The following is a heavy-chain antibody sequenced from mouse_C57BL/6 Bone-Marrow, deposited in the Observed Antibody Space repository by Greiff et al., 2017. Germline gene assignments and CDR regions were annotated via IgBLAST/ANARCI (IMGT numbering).Heavy chain of an antibody. J-gene: IGHJ4*01. V-gene: IGHV2-2*01. CDR1: GFSLTSYG. Sequence: QVPLKQSGPGLVQPSQSLSITCTVSGFSLTSYGVHLVRQSPGTGLGWLGVIWSGGSTDYNAAFISSLNISKDNSKSQVFIKMNSLKADDTAIYYCARRYKGAMDYWGQGTSVTVSS. CDR2: IWSGGST. D-gene: IGHD1-3*01. CDR3: ARRYKGAMDY.